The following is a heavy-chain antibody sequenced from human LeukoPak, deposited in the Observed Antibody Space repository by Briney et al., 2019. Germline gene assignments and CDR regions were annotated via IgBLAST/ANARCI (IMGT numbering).Heavy chain of an antibody. CDR3: AQQWLILGAFDI. CDR1: GYTLSSHA. CDR2: ISGSAGSV. Sequence: GGSLRLSCVGSGYTLSSHAMIWVRQTPGMGLQWVSAISGSAGSVYFADSVRGRFTISRDNSKNTLYLQMNSLRAEDTAVYYCAQQWLILGAFDIWGQGTMVTVSS. D-gene: IGHD6-19*01. J-gene: IGHJ3*02. V-gene: IGHV3-23*01.